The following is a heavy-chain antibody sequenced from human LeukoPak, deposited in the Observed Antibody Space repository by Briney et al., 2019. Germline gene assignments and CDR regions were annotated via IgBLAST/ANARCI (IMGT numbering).Heavy chain of an antibody. Sequence: PSETLSLTCAVYGGSFSGYYWSWIRQPPGKGLEWIGEINHSGSTNYNPSLKSRVTISVDTSKNQFSLKLSSVTAADTAVYYCARGRGYDILTGYNLDYWGQGTLVTVSS. CDR1: GGSFSGYY. V-gene: IGHV4-34*01. J-gene: IGHJ4*02. CDR3: ARGRGYDILTGYNLDY. D-gene: IGHD3-9*01. CDR2: INHSGST.